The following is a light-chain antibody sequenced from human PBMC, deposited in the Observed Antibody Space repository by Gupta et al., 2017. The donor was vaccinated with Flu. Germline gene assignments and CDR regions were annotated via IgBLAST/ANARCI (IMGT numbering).Light chain of an antibody. J-gene: IGLJ1*01. Sequence: QSALTQPASVSGSPGQSITISCSGTSSDVGSSNLVSWYQQHPGRAPKVMIYAANKRPSGVSDRFSASKSGNTATLTIYGLQGEDEADYYCCSRLGGGSYVFGTRTKVTVL. CDR2: AAN. CDR1: SSDVGSSNL. CDR3: CSRLGGGSYV. V-gene: IGLV2-23*01.